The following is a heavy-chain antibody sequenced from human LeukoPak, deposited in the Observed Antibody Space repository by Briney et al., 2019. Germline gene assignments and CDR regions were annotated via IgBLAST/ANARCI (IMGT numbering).Heavy chain of an antibody. Sequence: PSQTLSLTCTVSGGSISSGGYYWGWIRQHPGKGLEWIGYIYYSGSTYYNPSLKSRVTISVDTSKNQLSLKLSSVTAADTAVYYCARGGSSWYGSPYFDYWGQGTLVTVSS. J-gene: IGHJ4*02. CDR1: GGSISSGGYY. CDR3: ARGGSSWYGSPYFDY. CDR2: IYYSGST. V-gene: IGHV4-31*03. D-gene: IGHD6-13*01.